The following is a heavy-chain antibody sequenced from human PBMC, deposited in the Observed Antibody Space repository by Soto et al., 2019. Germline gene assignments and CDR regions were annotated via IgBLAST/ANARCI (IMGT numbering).Heavy chain of an antibody. CDR2: IKPDGSEK. CDR3: ERGDYRDRSGPLSAAFDI. V-gene: IGHV3-7*04. CDR1: GFTFSIYW. Sequence: EMQLVESGGGLVQPGGSLRLSCAASGFTFSIYWMSWVRQAPGKGLEWVANIKPDGSEKWFGDSVKGRFIISRDNAKNSRYLERHSLGDEDTAVYYCERGDYRDRSGPLSAAFDIWAQGTTVTVSS. J-gene: IGHJ3*02. D-gene: IGHD3-22*01.